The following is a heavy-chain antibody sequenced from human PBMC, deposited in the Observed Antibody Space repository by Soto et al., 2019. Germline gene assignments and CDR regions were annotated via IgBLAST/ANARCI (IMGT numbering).Heavy chain of an antibody. D-gene: IGHD6-19*01. CDR3: ARSYSSPLTGYGMDV. Sequence: GSGPTLVNPTQTLTLTCTFSGSSPSASGMCVSWIRQPPGKALEWLALIDWDDDKYYSTSLKTRLTISKDTSKNQVVLTMTNMDPVDTATYYCARSYSSPLTGYGMDVWGQGTTVTVSS. J-gene: IGHJ6*02. CDR1: GSSPSASGMC. V-gene: IGHV2-70*01. CDR2: IDWDDDK.